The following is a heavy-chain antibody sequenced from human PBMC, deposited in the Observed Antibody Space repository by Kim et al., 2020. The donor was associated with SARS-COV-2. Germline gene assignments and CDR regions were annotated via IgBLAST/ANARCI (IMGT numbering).Heavy chain of an antibody. V-gene: IGHV4-38-2*02. D-gene: IGHD1-26*01. CDR2: IYHSGST. CDR3: ASGSVGATEY. J-gene: IGHJ4*02. Sequence: SETLSLTCTVSGYSISSGYYWGWIRQPPGKGLEWIGSIYHSGSTYYNPSLKSRVTISVDTSKNQFSLKLSSVTAADTAVYYCASGSVGATEYWGQGTLVTVSS. CDR1: GYSISSGYY.